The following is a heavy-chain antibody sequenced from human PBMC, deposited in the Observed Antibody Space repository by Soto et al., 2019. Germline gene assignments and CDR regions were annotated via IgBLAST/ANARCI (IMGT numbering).Heavy chain of an antibody. V-gene: IGHV1-2*02. Sequence: GASVNVSCKAFGYTFTGYFMHWVRQAPGQGLEWLGWINPNSGATQYAQKFQGRVTLTRDTSINTAYLEMSMLRSDDTAVYYCARGGGTILAPLPWGQGTLVTVSS. CDR1: GYTFTGYF. CDR3: ARGGGTILAPLP. CDR2: INPNSGAT. D-gene: IGHD3-3*01. J-gene: IGHJ5*02.